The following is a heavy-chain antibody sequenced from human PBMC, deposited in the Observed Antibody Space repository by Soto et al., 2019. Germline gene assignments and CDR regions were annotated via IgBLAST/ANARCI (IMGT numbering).Heavy chain of an antibody. CDR3: AKDPDYGMDV. CDR1: GFTFSSYA. Sequence: PGGSLRLSCAASGFTFSSYAMSFVRQAPGKGLEWVSAISGSGGGTYYADSVKGRFTISRDNSKNTLYLQMNSLRAEDTAVYYCAKDPDYGMDVWGQGTTVNVSS. CDR2: ISGSGGGT. J-gene: IGHJ6*02. V-gene: IGHV3-23*01.